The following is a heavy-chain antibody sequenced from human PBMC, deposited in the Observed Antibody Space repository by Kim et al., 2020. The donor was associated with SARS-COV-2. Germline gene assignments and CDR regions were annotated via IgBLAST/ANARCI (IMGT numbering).Heavy chain of an antibody. CDR2: IYYSGST. V-gene: IGHV4-39*01. D-gene: IGHD3-3*01. CDR3: ARRDDILEWLLRGSPPYYFDY. Sequence: SETMSLTCTVSGGSISSSSYYWGWIRQPPGKGLEWIGSIYYSGSTYYNPSLKSRVTISVDTSKNQFSLKLSSVTAADTAVYYCARRDDILEWLLRGSPPYYFDYWGQGTLVTVSS. J-gene: IGHJ4*02. CDR1: GGSISSSSYY.